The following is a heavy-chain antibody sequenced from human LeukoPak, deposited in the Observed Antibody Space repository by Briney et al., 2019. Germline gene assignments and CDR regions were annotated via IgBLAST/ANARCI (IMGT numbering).Heavy chain of an antibody. CDR1: GFTVSSNY. CDR3: ANGNDYYDSSGYFLDY. Sequence: GGSLRLSCAASGFTVSSNYMSWVRQAPGKGLEWVAVISYDGSNKYYADSVKGRFTISRDNSKNTLYLQMNSLRAEDTAVYYCANGNDYYDSSGYFLDYWGQGTLVTVSS. D-gene: IGHD3-22*01. CDR2: ISYDGSNK. J-gene: IGHJ4*02. V-gene: IGHV3-30*18.